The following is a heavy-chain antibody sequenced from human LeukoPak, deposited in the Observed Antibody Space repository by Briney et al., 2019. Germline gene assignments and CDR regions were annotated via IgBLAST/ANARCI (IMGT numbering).Heavy chain of an antibody. V-gene: IGHV3-66*01. J-gene: IGHJ4*02. Sequence: GGSLRLSCAASEFTDTTNHMTWVRQAPGKGLEWVSAIYSGGSTYYADSVKGRFTISRDNSKNTLYLQMNSLRAEDTAVYYCARGPYDNSGYRFDYWGQGTLVTVSS. CDR3: ARGPYDNSGYRFDY. D-gene: IGHD3-22*01. CDR2: IYSGGST. CDR1: EFTDTTNH.